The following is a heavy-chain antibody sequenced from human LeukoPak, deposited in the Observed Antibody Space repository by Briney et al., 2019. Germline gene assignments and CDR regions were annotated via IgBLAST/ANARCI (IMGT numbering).Heavy chain of an antibody. V-gene: IGHV1-69*04. J-gene: IGHJ4*02. CDR3: AREDWVTVTTSCYFDY. Sequence: ASVKVSCKASGGTFSSYAISWVRQAPGQGLEWMGRIIPILGIANYAQKFQGRVTITADKSTSTAYMELSSLRSEDTAVYHCAREDWVTVTTSCYFDYWGQGTLVTVSS. D-gene: IGHD4-17*01. CDR2: IIPILGIA. CDR1: GGTFSSYA.